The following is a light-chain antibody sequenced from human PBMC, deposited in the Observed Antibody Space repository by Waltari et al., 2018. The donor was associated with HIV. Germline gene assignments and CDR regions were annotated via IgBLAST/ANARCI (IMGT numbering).Light chain of an antibody. CDR3: NSRDNRGDHVL. J-gene: IGLJ2*01. Sequence: SSELTQDPAVSVALGQTVRITCQGDRLRNYYASWYQQKPGQAPVRVMYGKNNRPSCSPDRFSGSSAGNTSSLTITGAQAEDEAAYYCNSRDNRGDHVLFGGGTKLTVI. CDR1: RLRNYY. V-gene: IGLV3-19*01. CDR2: GKN.